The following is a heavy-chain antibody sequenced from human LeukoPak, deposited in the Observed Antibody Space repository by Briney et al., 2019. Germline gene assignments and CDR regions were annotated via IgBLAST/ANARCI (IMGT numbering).Heavy chain of an antibody. CDR2: IYQSGST. J-gene: IGHJ6*03. Sequence: SETLSLTCNVSGDSISSIYYWGWIRQPPGKGLEWIASIYQSGSTYHNPSLKSRVTISVDTSKNQFSLKLSSVTAADTAVYYCARTTEAHSWRTRYYDYYMDVWGKGTTVTVSS. CDR1: GDSISSIYY. V-gene: IGHV4-38-2*02. D-gene: IGHD6-13*01. CDR3: ARTTEAHSWRTRYYDYYMDV.